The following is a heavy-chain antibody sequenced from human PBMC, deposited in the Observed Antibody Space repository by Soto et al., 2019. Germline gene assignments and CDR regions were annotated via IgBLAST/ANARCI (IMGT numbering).Heavy chain of an antibody. J-gene: IGHJ4*02. CDR1: GFTFSTYP. V-gene: IGHV3-23*01. CDR3: AKNILFGSGTKDY. Sequence: EVQLLESGGGLVQVGESLRLSCPASGFTFSTYPMSWVRQAPGKGLEWVSSISGSGGSTYYADSVRGRFTISRDNSKNTLYLQMDSVRAEDTAVYYCAKNILFGSGTKDYGGQGTLVTVSS. CDR2: ISGSGGST. D-gene: IGHD3-10*01.